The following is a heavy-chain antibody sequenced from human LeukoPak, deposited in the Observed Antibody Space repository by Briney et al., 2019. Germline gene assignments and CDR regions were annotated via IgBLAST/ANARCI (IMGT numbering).Heavy chain of an antibody. CDR3: ARGDIVATMSLDY. Sequence: PSETLSLTCTVSGGSISSYYWNWIRQPAGEGLEWIGRIYSDGSTNYSPSLKSRVTLSVDTSENQFSLNLRSVTAADTAVYYCARGDIVATMSLDYWGQGTLVTVSS. J-gene: IGHJ4*02. V-gene: IGHV4-4*07. D-gene: IGHD5-12*01. CDR2: IYSDGST. CDR1: GGSISSYY.